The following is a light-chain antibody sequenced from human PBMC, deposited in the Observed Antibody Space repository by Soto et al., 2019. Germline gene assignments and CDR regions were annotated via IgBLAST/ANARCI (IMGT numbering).Light chain of an antibody. Sequence: EIVLTQSPATLSLSPGERATLSCRAXXSVSSYLAWYQQKPGQAPRLLIYDASNRATGIPARFSGSGSGTDFTLTISSLEPEDFAVYYCQQRSNWPRTFGQGTRLEIK. CDR2: DAS. V-gene: IGKV3-11*01. J-gene: IGKJ5*01. CDR3: QQRSNWPRT. CDR1: XSVSSY.